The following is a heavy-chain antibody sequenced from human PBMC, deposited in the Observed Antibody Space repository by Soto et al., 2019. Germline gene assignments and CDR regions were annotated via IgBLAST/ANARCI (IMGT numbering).Heavy chain of an antibody. Sequence: SQTLSLTCAISGDSVSSNSAAWNWIRQSPSRGLEWLGRTYYRSKWYNDYAVSVKSRITINPDTSKNQFSLQLNSVTPEDTAVNYFARVILSYDFWSGYIYNWFDPWGQGTLVTVSS. J-gene: IGHJ5*02. D-gene: IGHD3-3*01. CDR3: ARVILSYDFWSGYIYNWFDP. CDR2: TYYRSKWYN. CDR1: GDSVSSNSAA. V-gene: IGHV6-1*01.